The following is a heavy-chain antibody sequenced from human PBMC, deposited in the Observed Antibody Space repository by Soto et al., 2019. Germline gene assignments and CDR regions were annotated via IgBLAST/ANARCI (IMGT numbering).Heavy chain of an antibody. V-gene: IGHV4-39*02. CDR2: IYYSGST. CDR1: GGSISSSSYY. D-gene: IGHD3-10*01. Sequence: ETLSLTCTVSGGSISSSSYYWGWIRQPPGKGLEWIGSIYYSGSTYYNPSLKSRVTISVDTSKNQFSLKLSSVTAADTAVYYCARELFGRSVWFDPWGQGTLVTVSS. J-gene: IGHJ5*02. CDR3: ARELFGRSVWFDP.